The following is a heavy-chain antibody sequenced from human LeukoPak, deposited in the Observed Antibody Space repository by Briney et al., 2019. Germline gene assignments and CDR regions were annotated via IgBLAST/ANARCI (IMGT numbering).Heavy chain of an antibody. V-gene: IGHV3-21*01. CDR2: ISSSSSYI. CDR1: GFTFSSYS. CDR3: ARAYGDYVPGYYYYMDV. D-gene: IGHD4-17*01. J-gene: IGHJ6*03. Sequence: GGSLRLSCAASGFTFSSYSMNWVRQAPGKGLEWVSSISSSSSYIYYADSVKGRFTISRDNAKNSLYLQMNSLRAEDTAVYYCARAYGDYVPGYYYYMDVWGKGTTVTVSS.